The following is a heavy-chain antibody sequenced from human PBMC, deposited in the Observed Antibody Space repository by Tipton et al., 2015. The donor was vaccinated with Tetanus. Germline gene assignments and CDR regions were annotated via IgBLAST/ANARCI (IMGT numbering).Heavy chain of an antibody. CDR2: INHSGST. CDR3: ARGDGYYVWGSYRYLGY. J-gene: IGHJ4*02. V-gene: IGHV4-34*01. Sequence: TLSLTCAVYGGSFSGYYWSWIRQPPGKGLEWIGEINHSGSTNYNPSLKSRVTISVDTSKNQFSLKLSSVTAADTAVYYCARGDGYYVWGSYRYLGYWGQGTLVTVSS. D-gene: IGHD3-16*02. CDR1: GGSFSGYY.